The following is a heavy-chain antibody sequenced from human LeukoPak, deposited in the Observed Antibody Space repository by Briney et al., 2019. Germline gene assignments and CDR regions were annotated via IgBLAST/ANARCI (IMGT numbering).Heavy chain of an antibody. D-gene: IGHD3-22*01. J-gene: IGHJ4*02. CDR1: GFTFSSYA. V-gene: IGHV3-23*01. Sequence: PGGSLRLSCAASGFTFSSYAISWVRQAPGKGLEWVSAISGSGGSTYYADSVKGRFTISRDNSKNTLYLQMNSLRAEDTAVYYCAKDQKVYYYDSSGTFDYWGQGTLVTVSS. CDR2: ISGSGGST. CDR3: AKDQKVYYYDSSGTFDY.